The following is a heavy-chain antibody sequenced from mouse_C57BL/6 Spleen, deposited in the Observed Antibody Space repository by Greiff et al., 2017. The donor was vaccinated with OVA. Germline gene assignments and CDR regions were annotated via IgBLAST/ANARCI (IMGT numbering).Heavy chain of an antibody. CDR3: AREVITTVVATDYAMDY. Sequence: QVQLQQPGAELVMPGASVKLSCKASGYTFTSYWMHWVKQRPGQGLEWIGEIDPSDSYTNYNQKFKGKSTLTVDKSSSTAYMQLSSLTSEDSAVYYCAREVITTVVATDYAMDYWGQGTSVTVSS. V-gene: IGHV1-69*01. CDR2: IDPSDSYT. D-gene: IGHD1-1*01. CDR1: GYTFTSYW. J-gene: IGHJ4*01.